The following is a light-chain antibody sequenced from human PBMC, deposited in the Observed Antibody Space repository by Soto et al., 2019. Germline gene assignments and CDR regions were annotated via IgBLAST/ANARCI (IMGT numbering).Light chain of an antibody. CDR3: SSFTRSNPYV. CDR2: DVS. Sequence: QSALTQPASVSGSPGQSSTISCTGTSSDVGAYNYVSWYQQHPGKVPKLMIYDVSDRPSGVSNRFSGSKSGNTASLTISGLQAEDEADYYCSSFTRSNPYVFGTGTTVT. CDR1: SSDVGAYNY. V-gene: IGLV2-14*03. J-gene: IGLJ1*01.